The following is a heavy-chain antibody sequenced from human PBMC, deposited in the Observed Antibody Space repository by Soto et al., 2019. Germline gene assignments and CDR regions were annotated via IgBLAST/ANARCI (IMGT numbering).Heavy chain of an antibody. CDR1: GGSFSGYY. CDR2: INHSGST. V-gene: IGHV4-34*01. D-gene: IGHD5-12*01. CDR3: ARVAGGWLQTPFYFDY. Sequence: QVQLQQWGAGLLKPSETLSLTCAVYGGSFSGYYWSWIRQPPGKGLEWIGEINHSGSTNYNPSLKSRVTLSVDTSKNQFSLKLSSVTAAATAVYYCARVAGGWLQTPFYFDYWGQGTLVTVSS. J-gene: IGHJ4*02.